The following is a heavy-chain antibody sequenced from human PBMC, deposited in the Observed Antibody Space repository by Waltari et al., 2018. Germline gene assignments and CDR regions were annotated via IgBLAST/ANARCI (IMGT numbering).Heavy chain of an antibody. CDR1: GYTVTSYY. Sequence: QVQLVQSGAEVKKPGAAVKVSCKASGYTVTSYYMHWVRQAPGQGLEWMGIINPSGGSTSYAQKFQGRVTMTRDTSTSTVYMELSSLRSEDTAVYYCAREKGYSGYDYGEIDYWGQGTLVTVSS. J-gene: IGHJ4*02. CDR3: AREKGYSGYDYGEIDY. V-gene: IGHV1-46*01. D-gene: IGHD5-12*01. CDR2: INPSGGST.